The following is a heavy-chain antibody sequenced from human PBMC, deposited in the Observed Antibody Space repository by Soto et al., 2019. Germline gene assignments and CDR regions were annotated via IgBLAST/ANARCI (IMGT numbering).Heavy chain of an antibody. J-gene: IGHJ6*02. CDR3: AGDIVVVPAAIRHYYYGMDV. V-gene: IGHV4-59*01. D-gene: IGHD2-2*02. CDR2: IYYSGST. Sequence: SETLSLTCTVSGGSISSYYWSRIRQPPGKGLEWIGYIYYSGSTNYNPSLKSRVTISVDTSKNQFSLKLSSVTAADTAVYYCAGDIVVVPAAIRHYYYGMDVWGQGTTVTVPS. CDR1: GGSISSYY.